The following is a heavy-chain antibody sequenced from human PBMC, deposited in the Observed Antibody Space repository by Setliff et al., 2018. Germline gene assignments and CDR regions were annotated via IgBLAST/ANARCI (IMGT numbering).Heavy chain of an antibody. Sequence: GGSLRLSCAGSGFTFSSHSMNWVRQAPGKGLEWISYISSTSGTIYYADSVKGRFTISRDNAKNSLYLQMNSLRAEDTAVYYCASNPFNSGPPYYFDYWGQGTLVTVSS. CDR1: GFTFSSHS. CDR2: ISSTSGTI. V-gene: IGHV3-48*04. D-gene: IGHD6-19*01. J-gene: IGHJ4*02. CDR3: ASNPFNSGPPYYFDY.